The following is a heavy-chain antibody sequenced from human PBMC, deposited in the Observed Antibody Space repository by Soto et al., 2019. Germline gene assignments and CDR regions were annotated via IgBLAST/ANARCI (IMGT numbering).Heavy chain of an antibody. CDR1: GDSVSSNSAA. D-gene: IGHD5-18*01. CDR3: ARDLYSDRYYYYYGMDV. CDR2: TYYRSKWYN. V-gene: IGHV6-1*01. Sequence: SQTLSLTCAISGDSVSSNSAAWNWIRQSPSRGLEWLGRTYYRSKWYNDYAVSVKSRITINPDTSKNQFSLQLNSVTPEGTAVYYCARDLYSDRYYYYYGMDVWGQGTTVTVSS. J-gene: IGHJ6*02.